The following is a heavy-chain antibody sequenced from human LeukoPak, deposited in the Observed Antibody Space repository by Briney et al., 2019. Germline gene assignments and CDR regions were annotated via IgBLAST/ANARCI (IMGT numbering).Heavy chain of an antibody. Sequence: SETLSLTCTVSGGSVSSGSYYWSWIRQPPGKGLEWIGYIYYSGSTNYNPSLKSRVTISVDTSKNQFSLKPSSVTAADTAVYYCARAGYYDSSALKWGQGTLVTVSS. V-gene: IGHV4-61*01. CDR3: ARAGYYDSSALK. CDR2: IYYSGST. J-gene: IGHJ4*02. D-gene: IGHD3-22*01. CDR1: GGSVSSGSYY.